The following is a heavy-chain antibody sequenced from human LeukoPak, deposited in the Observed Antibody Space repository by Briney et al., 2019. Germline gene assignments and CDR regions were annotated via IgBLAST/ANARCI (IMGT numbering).Heavy chain of an antibody. CDR2: IYYSGST. CDR1: GGSISSGGYY. V-gene: IGHV4-31*03. D-gene: IGHD3-22*01. Sequence: SQTLSLTCTVSGGSISSGGYYWSWIRQHPGKGLEWIGYIYYSGSTYYNPSLKRRATTSVDTSKNQYPLKLSSVTAANTAEYYCARDYYDSSAMSGAFDIWGQGTMVTVSS. J-gene: IGHJ3*02. CDR3: ARDYYDSSAMSGAFDI.